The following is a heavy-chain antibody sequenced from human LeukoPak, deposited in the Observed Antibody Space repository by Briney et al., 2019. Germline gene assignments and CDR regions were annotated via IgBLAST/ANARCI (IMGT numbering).Heavy chain of an antibody. CDR3: ASGFRYSSGPDAFDL. D-gene: IGHD6-19*01. Sequence: PGRSLRLSCAASGFTFSSYEMNWVRQAPGKGLEWVSYISSGGSTIYYADSVKGRFTISRDNAKNSLYLQMNSLRAEDTAVYYCASGFRYSSGPDAFDLWGQGTMVTVSS. J-gene: IGHJ3*01. V-gene: IGHV3-48*03. CDR2: ISSGGSTI. CDR1: GFTFSSYE.